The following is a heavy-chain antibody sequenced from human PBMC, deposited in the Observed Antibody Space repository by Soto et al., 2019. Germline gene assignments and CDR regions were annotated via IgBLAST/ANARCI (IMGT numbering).Heavy chain of an antibody. J-gene: IGHJ4*02. D-gene: IGHD4-17*01. CDR1: GGSISSGGYS. V-gene: IGHV4-30-2*01. CDR2: IYDSGST. CDR3: ARGALRWSTSWDFDY. Sequence: SETLSLTCAVSGGSISSGGYSWSWIRQPPGKGLEWIGYIYDSGSTYYNPSLKSRVTISVDRSKNQFSLKLSSVTAADTAVYYCARGALRWSTSWDFDYWGQGTLVTVS.